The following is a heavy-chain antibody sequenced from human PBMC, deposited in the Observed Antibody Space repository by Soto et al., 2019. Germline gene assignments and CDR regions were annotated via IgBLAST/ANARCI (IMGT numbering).Heavy chain of an antibody. J-gene: IGHJ4*02. Sequence: EVQLVESGGGLVQPGGSLRLSCAASRFTFSPYWMSWVRQAPGKGLEWVANIQQDGSEKYYVDSVKGRFTISRDNAKNSLYLQMNSLRAEDTAVYYCARGGRIRASGWFDYWGQGTLVTVSS. CDR1: RFTFSPYW. D-gene: IGHD6-19*01. CDR3: ARGGRIRASGWFDY. CDR2: IQQDGSEK. V-gene: IGHV3-7*03.